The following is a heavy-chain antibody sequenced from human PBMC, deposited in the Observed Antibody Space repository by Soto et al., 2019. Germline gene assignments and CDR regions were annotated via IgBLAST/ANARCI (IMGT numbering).Heavy chain of an antibody. J-gene: IGHJ4*02. CDR3: AKALSIVVVVAADDY. CDR1: GFTFSSYA. CDR2: ISGSGGST. Sequence: EVQLLESGGGLVQPGGSLRLSCAASGFTFSSYAMSWVRQAPGKGLEWVSAISGSGGSTYYADSVKGRFTISRDNSKNTLYLQMNSLRVEDTVVYYCAKALSIVVVVAADDYWGQGTLVTVSS. V-gene: IGHV3-23*01. D-gene: IGHD2-15*01.